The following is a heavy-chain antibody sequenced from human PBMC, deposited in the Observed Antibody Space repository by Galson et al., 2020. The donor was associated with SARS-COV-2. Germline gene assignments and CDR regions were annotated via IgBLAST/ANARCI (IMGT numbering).Heavy chain of an antibody. Sequence: QLGESLKISCAASGFAINNYGFHWVRQAPGKGLEWVAVISYEGSKKYYADSLEGRFTISRDNSKNTLYLQMNSLRAEDTAVYFCAKNSQLFWFGGGRGYFDFWGQGTLVSVAS. CDR3: AKNSQLFWFGGGRGYFDF. V-gene: IGHV3-30*18. CDR2: ISYEGSKK. D-gene: IGHD3-10*01. CDR1: GFAINNYG. J-gene: IGHJ4*02.